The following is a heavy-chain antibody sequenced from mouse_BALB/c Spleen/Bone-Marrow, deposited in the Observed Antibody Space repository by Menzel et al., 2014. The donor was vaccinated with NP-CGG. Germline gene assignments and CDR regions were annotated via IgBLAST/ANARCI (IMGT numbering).Heavy chain of an antibody. CDR2: IYPGNSDT. CDR1: GYTFTSYW. Sequence: DVKLVESGTVLARPGASVKMSCKASGYTFTSYWMHWVKRRPGQGLEWIGAIYPGNSDTSYNQKFKGKAKLTAVTSTSTAYMELSSLTNEDSAVYYCTRVITAVLATRAMDYWGQGSSVTVSS. CDR3: TRVITAVLATRAMDY. D-gene: IGHD1-1*01. V-gene: IGHV1-5*01. J-gene: IGHJ4*01.